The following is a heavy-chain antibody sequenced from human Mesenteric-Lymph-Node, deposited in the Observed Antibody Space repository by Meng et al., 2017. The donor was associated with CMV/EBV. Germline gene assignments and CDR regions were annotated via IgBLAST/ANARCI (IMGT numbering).Heavy chain of an antibody. CDR1: GFTVSSNY. CDR2: ISSSSSYI. CDR3: ARSIVAAGTYYYYGMDV. J-gene: IGHJ6*02. D-gene: IGHD5-12*01. Sequence: GGSLRLSCAASGFTVSSNYMSWVRQAPGKGLEWVSSISSSSSYIYYAASVQGRFTISRDDAKNSVYLQMTSLRADDTAVFYCARSIVAAGTYYYYGMDVWGQGTTVTVSS. V-gene: IGHV3-21*01.